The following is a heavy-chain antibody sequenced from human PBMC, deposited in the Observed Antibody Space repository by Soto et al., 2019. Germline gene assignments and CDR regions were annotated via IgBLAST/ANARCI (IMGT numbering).Heavy chain of an antibody. J-gene: IGHJ4*02. D-gene: IGHD3-22*01. CDR2: ISSSAVYI. CDR1: GFNFITYS. CDR3: VRDGLDYYDTERLYFDN. Sequence: EVQLVESGGGPVRPGGSLKLSCAASGFNFITYSLSWVRQAPGKGLEWVASISSSAVYIDYADSVKGRFTISRDYANNALYLQMNSLRAEDTATYYCVRDGLDYYDTERLYFDNWGQGTLVTVAS. V-gene: IGHV3-21*01.